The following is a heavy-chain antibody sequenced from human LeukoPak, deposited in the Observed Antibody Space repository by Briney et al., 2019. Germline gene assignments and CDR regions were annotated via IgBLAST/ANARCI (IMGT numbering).Heavy chain of an antibody. J-gene: IGHJ5*01. D-gene: IGHD3-3*01. CDR2: ISAYNGNT. CDR3: ARGLSSTDFWSGYTNWFDS. Sequence: ASVKVSCKASGYTFTSYGISWVRQAPGQALEWMGWISAYNGNTNYAQKLQGGVTMTTDTSTSTAYMERRSLRSDDTAVYYCARGLSSTDFWSGYTNWFDSWGQGTLVTVSS. CDR1: GYTFTSYG. V-gene: IGHV1-18*01.